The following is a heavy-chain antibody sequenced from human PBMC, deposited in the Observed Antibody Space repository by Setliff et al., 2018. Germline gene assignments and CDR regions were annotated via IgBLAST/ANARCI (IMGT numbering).Heavy chain of an antibody. CDR1: GFTFSTYR. CDR3: AKDRLFPRY. J-gene: IGHJ4*02. Sequence: GGSLRLSCAASGFTFSTYRMHWVRQAPGKGLEWVAVIWDDGVKKYHADSVKGRFTISRDNSKNSLYLQMDSLRPEDTAVYYCAKDRLFPRYWGLGTLVTVS. D-gene: IGHD2-21*01. V-gene: IGHV3-33*06. CDR2: IWDDGVKK.